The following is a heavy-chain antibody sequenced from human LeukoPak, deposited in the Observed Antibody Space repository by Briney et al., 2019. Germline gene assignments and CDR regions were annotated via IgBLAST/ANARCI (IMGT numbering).Heavy chain of an antibody. V-gene: IGHV4-59*01. Sequence: SETLSLTCTVSGGSISSYYWSWIRQPPGKGPEWIGYIYYSGSTSYNPSLKSRVTISVDTSKNQFSLKLSSVTAADTAVYYCARGYSGSYGRFDYWGQGTLVTVSS. CDR2: IYYSGST. D-gene: IGHD1-26*01. J-gene: IGHJ4*02. CDR3: ARGYSGSYGRFDY. CDR1: GGSISSYY.